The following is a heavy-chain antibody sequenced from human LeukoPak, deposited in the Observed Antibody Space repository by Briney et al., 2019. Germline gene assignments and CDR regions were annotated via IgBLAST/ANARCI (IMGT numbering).Heavy chain of an antibody. D-gene: IGHD6-13*01. J-gene: IGHJ4*02. CDR1: GFTFSSYA. CDR3: VKGPYSSNWPYFDY. Sequence: GGSLRLSCSASGFTFSSYAMHWVRQAPGKGLEYVSAISSNGGSTYYADSVKGRFTISRDNSKDTLYLQMSSLRAEDTAVYYCVKGPYSSNWPYFDYWGQGTLVTVSS. V-gene: IGHV3-64D*06. CDR2: ISSNGGST.